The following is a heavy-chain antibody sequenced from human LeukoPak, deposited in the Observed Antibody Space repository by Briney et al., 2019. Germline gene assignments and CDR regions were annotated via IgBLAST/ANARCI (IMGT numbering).Heavy chain of an antibody. CDR2: ISGSGGST. V-gene: IGHV3-23*01. CDR3: AKAGWYYSGGSCYSGVNYYYYYGMDV. D-gene: IGHD2-15*01. CDR1: GFTFSSYA. Sequence: GGSLRLSCAASGFTFSSYAMSWVRQAPGKGLEWVSAISGSGGSTYYADSVKGRFTISRDNSKNTLYLQMNSLRAEDTAVYYCAKAGWYYSGGSCYSGVNYYYYYGMDVWGQGTTVTVSS. J-gene: IGHJ6*02.